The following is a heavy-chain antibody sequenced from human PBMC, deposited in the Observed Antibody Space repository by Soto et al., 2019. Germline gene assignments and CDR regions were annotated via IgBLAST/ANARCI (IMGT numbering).Heavy chain of an antibody. D-gene: IGHD2-15*01. Sequence: PSETLSPTCTVSGGSITPYYSSWIRQPPGEGLEWIGYVSYNGNTDYNPSLKSRVSISVDTSKNEFSLKLNSLTAADAAIYFCARQQYTVVTAFDVWGRGAMVTVSS. J-gene: IGHJ3*01. CDR1: GGSITPYY. V-gene: IGHV4-59*01. CDR3: ARQQYTVVTAFDV. CDR2: VSYNGNT.